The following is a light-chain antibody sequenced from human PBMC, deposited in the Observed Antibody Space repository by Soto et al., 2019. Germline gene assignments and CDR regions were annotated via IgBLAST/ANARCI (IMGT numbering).Light chain of an antibody. Sequence: EIVLTQSPGTLSLSPGERASLSCRASQSVSSSFLAWYQQKPGQAPRLLIYGASSRATGIPDRFSGSGSGTDFTLTISRLEAEDFAVYYCQQYGSSPGATFGGGTKVEIK. J-gene: IGKJ4*01. V-gene: IGKV3-20*01. CDR3: QQYGSSPGAT. CDR1: QSVSSSF. CDR2: GAS.